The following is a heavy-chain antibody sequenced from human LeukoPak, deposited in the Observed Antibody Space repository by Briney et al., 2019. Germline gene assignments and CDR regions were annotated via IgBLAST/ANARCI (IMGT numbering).Heavy chain of an antibody. CDR1: GFTFSSYW. Sequence: PGGSLRLPCAASGFTFSSYWMHWVRQAPGKGLVWVSRINSDGSSTTYADSVKGRFTISRDNAKNTVYLQMNSLRAEDTAVYYCARDRWGTAMVDYWGQGTLVTVSS. D-gene: IGHD5-18*01. CDR3: ARDRWGTAMVDY. V-gene: IGHV3-74*01. CDR2: INSDGSST. J-gene: IGHJ4*02.